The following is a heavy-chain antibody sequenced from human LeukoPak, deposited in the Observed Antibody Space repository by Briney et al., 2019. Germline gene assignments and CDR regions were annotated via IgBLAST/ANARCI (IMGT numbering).Heavy chain of an antibody. CDR1: GFKFSDHY. CDR3: GRXAINANNGMDV. D-gene: IGHD1/OR15-1a*01. CDR2: SRNKASSYTT. J-gene: IGHJ6*02. Sequence: PGGSLRLSCAASGFKFSDHYIDWVRQAPGKGLEWVGRSRNKASSYTTEYAASVGGRFTISRDVSESSLYLQMNSLRTEDTAVYYXGRXAINANNGMDVWGQGTTVTVSS. V-gene: IGHV3-72*01.